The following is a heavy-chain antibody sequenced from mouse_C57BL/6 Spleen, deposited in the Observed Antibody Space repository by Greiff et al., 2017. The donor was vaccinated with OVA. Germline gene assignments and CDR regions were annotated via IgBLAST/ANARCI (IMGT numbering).Heavy chain of an antibody. V-gene: IGHV1-81*01. Sequence: QVQLQQSGAELARPGASVKLSCKASGYTFTSYGISWVKQRTGQGLEWIGEIYPRSGNTYYNEKFKGKATLTADKSSSTAYMELRSLTSEDSAVYFCAREGLITTVVATRAMDYWGQGTSVTVSS. CDR3: AREGLITTVVATRAMDY. CDR2: IYPRSGNT. CDR1: GYTFTSYG. J-gene: IGHJ4*01. D-gene: IGHD1-1*01.